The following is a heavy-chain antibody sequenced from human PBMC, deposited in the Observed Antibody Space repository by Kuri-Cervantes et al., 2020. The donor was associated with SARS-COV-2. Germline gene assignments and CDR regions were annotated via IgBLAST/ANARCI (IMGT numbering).Heavy chain of an antibody. CDR2: INHSGST. V-gene: IGHV4-34*01. J-gene: IGHJ4*02. CDR3: ARAVKRFDY. Sequence: SETLSLTCAVYGGSFSGYYWSWIRQPPGKGLEWIGEINHSGSTNYNPSLKSRVTISVDTSKNQFSLKLSSVTAADTAVYCCARAVKRFDYWGQGTLVTVSS. CDR1: GGSFSGYY. D-gene: IGHD2/OR15-2a*01.